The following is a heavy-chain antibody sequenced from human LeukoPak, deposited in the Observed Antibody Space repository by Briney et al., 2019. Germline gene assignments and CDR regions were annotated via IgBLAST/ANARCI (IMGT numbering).Heavy chain of an antibody. V-gene: IGHV3-23*01. CDR3: AKEDRNSSGWYYYYYGMDV. J-gene: IGHJ6*02. Sequence: GGYLRLSCAASGFTVSSYAMGWVGQAPGKGLEGVSAISGSGGSTYYADSVKGRFTIARAISKNTLYLQMNSLRAEDTAVYYCAKEDRNSSGWYYYYYGMDVWGQGTTVTVSS. D-gene: IGHD6-19*01. CDR1: GFTVSSYA. CDR2: ISGSGGST.